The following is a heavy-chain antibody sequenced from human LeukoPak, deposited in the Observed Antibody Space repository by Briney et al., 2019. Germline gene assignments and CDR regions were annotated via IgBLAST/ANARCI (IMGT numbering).Heavy chain of an antibody. J-gene: IGHJ4*02. Sequence: SETLSLTCTVSGGSISSSSYYWGWIRQPPGKGLEWIGSLYYSGSTYYNPSLKSRVTISVDTSKNQFSLKLSSVTAADTAVYYCARTLVMWSSYTTPDYWGQGTLVTVSS. CDR3: ARTLVMWSSYTTPDY. CDR2: LYYSGST. V-gene: IGHV4-39*01. D-gene: IGHD1-26*01. CDR1: GGSISSSSYY.